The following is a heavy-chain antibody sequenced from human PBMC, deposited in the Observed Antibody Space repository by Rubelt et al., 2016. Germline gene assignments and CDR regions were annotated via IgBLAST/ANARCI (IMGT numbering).Heavy chain of an antibody. D-gene: IGHD5-24*01. V-gene: IGHV3-30*02. CDR2: VPYDGSDK. CDR1: GFTFSSFG. Sequence: QVQLVESGGGAVQPGRSLRLSCAASGFTFSSFGMHWVRRAPGKGLEWVTFVPYDGSDKYDEDSVKGRFTISRDNSKNTLYLQMNSLRADDTAVYYCAKKKDGYNLNWFDSWGQGTLVTVSS. J-gene: IGHJ5*01. CDR3: AKKKDGYNLNWFDS.